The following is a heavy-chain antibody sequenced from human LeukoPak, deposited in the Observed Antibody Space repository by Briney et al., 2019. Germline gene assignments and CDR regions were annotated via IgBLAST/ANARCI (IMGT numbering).Heavy chain of an antibody. V-gene: IGHV3-23*01. Sequence: PGGSLRLSCAASGFTFSSYAMSWVRQAPGKGLEWVSAISGSGGSTYYADSVKGRFTISRDSSRNTLYLQMNSLRAEDTAVYYCARIPSQGSNTYDDAFDIWGQGTVVTVSS. J-gene: IGHJ3*02. CDR2: ISGSGGST. CDR3: ARIPSQGSNTYDDAFDI. D-gene: IGHD2-2*01. CDR1: GFTFSSYA.